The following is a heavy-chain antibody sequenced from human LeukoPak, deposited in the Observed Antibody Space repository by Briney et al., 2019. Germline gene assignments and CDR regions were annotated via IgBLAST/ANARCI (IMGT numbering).Heavy chain of an antibody. CDR1: GYSFTSYW. CDR3: ARPVYGSGSYTYYFDY. CDR2: IYPGDSDT. Sequence: PGESLQISCQGSGYSFTSYWIGWVRQVPGKGLEWMGIIYPGDSDTRYSPSFQGQVTFSADKSISTAYLQWSSLKASDTAMYYCARPVYGSGSYTYYFDYWGQGTLVTVSS. D-gene: IGHD3-10*01. J-gene: IGHJ4*02. V-gene: IGHV5-51*01.